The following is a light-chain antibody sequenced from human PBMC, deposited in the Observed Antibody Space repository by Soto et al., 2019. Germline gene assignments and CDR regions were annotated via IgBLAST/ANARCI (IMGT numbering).Light chain of an antibody. CDR1: SSDVGGYNY. J-gene: IGLJ1*01. CDR3: SSYTSSSTLG. Sequence: QSVLTQPASVSGSPGQSITISCTGTSSDVGGYNYVSWYQQHPGKAPKLMIYDVSNRPSGVSNRFSGSKSGNTASLTISRLQAEDEADYYCSSYTSSSTLGFGTGSKVTV. V-gene: IGLV2-14*01. CDR2: DVS.